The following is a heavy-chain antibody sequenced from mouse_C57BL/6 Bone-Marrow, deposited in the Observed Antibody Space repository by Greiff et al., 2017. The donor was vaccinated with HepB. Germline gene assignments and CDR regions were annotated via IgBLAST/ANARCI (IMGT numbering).Heavy chain of an antibody. CDR2: LYPGSGST. CDR3: ARDGGNYGFAY. J-gene: IGHJ3*01. Sequence: QVQLQQPGAELVKPGASVKMSCKASGYTFPRYWITWVKQRPGQGLGWIGDLYPGSGSTNYNEKFKRKATLTVDTSSSTAYMQLSSLTSEDSAVYYCARDGGNYGFAYWGQGTLVTVSA. CDR1: GYTFPRYW. D-gene: IGHD1-1*02. V-gene: IGHV1-55*01.